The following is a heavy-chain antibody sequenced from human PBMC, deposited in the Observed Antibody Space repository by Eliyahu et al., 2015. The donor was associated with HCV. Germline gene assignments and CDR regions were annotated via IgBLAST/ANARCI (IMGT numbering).Heavy chain of an antibody. V-gene: IGHV3-30*18. CDR1: SSHG. Sequence: SSHGMHWVRQAPGKGLEWVAVISYDGTNKYYADSVKGRFTISRDNSKNTLYLQMNSLRAEDTAVYYCANGEYDYSGSGKDFDSWGQGTLVTVSS. J-gene: IGHJ4*02. D-gene: IGHD3-10*01. CDR2: ISYDGTNK. CDR3: ANGEYDYSGSGKDFDS.